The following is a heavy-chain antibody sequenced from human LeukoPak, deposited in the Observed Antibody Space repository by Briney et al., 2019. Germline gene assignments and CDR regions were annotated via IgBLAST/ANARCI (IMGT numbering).Heavy chain of an antibody. CDR1: GITFSSYG. J-gene: IGHJ4*02. D-gene: IGHD3-9*01. V-gene: IGHV3-21*01. CDR3: ARTYYDILTGYNPYFDY. CDR2: ITASSTAI. Sequence: GGSLRLSCAASGITFSSYGMNWVRQAPGKGLEWVSSITASSTAIYSADSVKGRFTISRDNAKNFLYLQMNSLRAEDTAVYYCARTYYDILTGYNPYFDYWGQGILVTVSS.